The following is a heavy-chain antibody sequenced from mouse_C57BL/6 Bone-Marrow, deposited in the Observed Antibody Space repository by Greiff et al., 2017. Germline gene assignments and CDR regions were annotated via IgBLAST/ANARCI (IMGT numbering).Heavy chain of an antibody. J-gene: IGHJ1*03. CDR1: GYTFTSYW. Sequence: VQLQQSGAELAKPGASVKLSCKASGYTFTSYWMHWVKQRPGQGLEWIGYINPSSGYTKYNQKFKDKATLTADKSSSTAYMQLSSLTYEDSAVYYCARRIYYYGSSYVDWYFDVWGTETTVTDSS. V-gene: IGHV1-7*01. CDR3: ARRIYYYGSSYVDWYFDV. D-gene: IGHD1-1*01. CDR2: INPSSGYT.